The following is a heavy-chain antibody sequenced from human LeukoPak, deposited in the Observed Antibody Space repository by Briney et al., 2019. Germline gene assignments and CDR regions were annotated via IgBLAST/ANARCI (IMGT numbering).Heavy chain of an antibody. V-gene: IGHV4-59*01. CDR2: IYYSGST. CDR3: ARSDYYDFWSGIGAFDI. J-gene: IGHJ3*02. D-gene: IGHD3-3*01. Sequence: SETLSLTCTVSGGSISSYYWSWIRQPPGKGLEWIGYIYYSGSTNYNPSLKSRVTISVDTSKNQFSLKLSSVTAADTAVYYCARSDYYDFWSGIGAFDIWGQGTMVTVSS. CDR1: GGSISSYY.